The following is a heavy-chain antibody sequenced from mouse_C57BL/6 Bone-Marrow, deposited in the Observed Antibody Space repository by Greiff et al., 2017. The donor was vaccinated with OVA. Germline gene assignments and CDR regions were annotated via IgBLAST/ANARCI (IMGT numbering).Heavy chain of an antibody. V-gene: IGHV5-6*01. Sequence: DVQLQESGGDLVKPGGSLKLSCAASGFTFSSYGMSWVRQTPDKRLEWVATISSGGSYTYYPDSVKGRFTISRDNAKNTLYLQMSSLKSEDTAMYYCARHILTGPFAYWGQGTLVTVSA. CDR3: ARHILTGPFAY. D-gene: IGHD4-1*01. CDR2: ISSGGSYT. CDR1: GFTFSSYG. J-gene: IGHJ3*01.